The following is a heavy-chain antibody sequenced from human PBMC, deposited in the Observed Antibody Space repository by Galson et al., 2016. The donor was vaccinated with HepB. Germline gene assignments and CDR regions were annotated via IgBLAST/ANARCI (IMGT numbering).Heavy chain of an antibody. Sequence: LRLSCAASGFSFSSYAMSWVRQAPGKGLEWIGYIYYSGSTNYDPSLKSRVTISVDTSKNQFSLKLSSVTAADTAVYYCALFGSSTSFAYWGQGALVTVSS. V-gene: IGHV4-59*01. CDR2: IYYSGST. CDR3: ALFGSSTSFAY. J-gene: IGHJ4*02. D-gene: IGHD2-2*01. CDR1: GFSFSSYA.